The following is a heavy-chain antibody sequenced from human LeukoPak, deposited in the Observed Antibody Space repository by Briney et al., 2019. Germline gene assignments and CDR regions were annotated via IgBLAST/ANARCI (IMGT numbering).Heavy chain of an antibody. D-gene: IGHD3-22*01. CDR2: ISGSGGST. CDR1: GFTFSSYA. Sequence: GGSLRLSCAASGFTFSSYAMSWVRQAPGKGLEWVSGISGSGGSTYYADSVKGRFTISRDNFKNTLYLQMNSLRAEDTAVYYCAKPRYYDSSGYYETRAFDIWGQGSMVTVSS. J-gene: IGHJ3*02. V-gene: IGHV3-23*01. CDR3: AKPRYYDSSGYYETRAFDI.